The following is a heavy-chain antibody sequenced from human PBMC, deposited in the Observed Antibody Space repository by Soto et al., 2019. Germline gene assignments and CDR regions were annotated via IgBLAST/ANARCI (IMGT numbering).Heavy chain of an antibody. V-gene: IGHV1-69*02. J-gene: IGHJ4*02. Sequence: QVQLVQSGAEVKKPGSSVKVSCKASGGTFSSYTISWVRQAPGQGLEWMGRIIPILGIANYAQKFQGRVTXXAXKXXSTAEMELGSLRSEDTAVYYWASGNDGNDDESFDYWGQGTLVTVSS. D-gene: IGHD1-1*01. CDR2: IIPILGIA. CDR1: GGTFSSYT. CDR3: ASGNDGNDDESFDY.